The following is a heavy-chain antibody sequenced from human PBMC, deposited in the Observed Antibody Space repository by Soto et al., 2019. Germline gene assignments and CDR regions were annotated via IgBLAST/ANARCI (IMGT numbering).Heavy chain of an antibody. Sequence: GVSLRLSCAASGFTFSSYSMNWVRQAPGKGLEWVSYISSGSSYIYKADSVKGRITISRDNAKKSLYLQMNSMRAEDTAVYYCARVSNTDEKSIDXWGQGTLVTVSX. V-gene: IGHV3-21*01. J-gene: IGHJ4*02. CDR2: ISSGSSYI. CDR1: GFTFSSYS. CDR3: ARVSNTDEKSIDX.